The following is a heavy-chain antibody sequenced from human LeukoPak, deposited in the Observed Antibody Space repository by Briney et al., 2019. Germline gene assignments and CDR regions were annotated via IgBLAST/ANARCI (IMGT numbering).Heavy chain of an antibody. CDR3: AKDLGNSFDY. CDR2: IQYDGSDK. D-gene: IGHD4-23*01. Sequence: GGSLRLSCAASGFTFSGYGMHWVRQAPGKGLEWVAFIQYDGSDKYYADSVKGRFTISRDNSKNTLYLQMNSLRAEDTAVHYCAKDLGNSFDYWGQGTLVTVSS. V-gene: IGHV3-30*02. CDR1: GFTFSGYG. J-gene: IGHJ4*02.